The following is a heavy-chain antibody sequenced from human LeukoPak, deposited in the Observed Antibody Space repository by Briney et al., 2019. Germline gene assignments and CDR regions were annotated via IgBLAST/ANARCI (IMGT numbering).Heavy chain of an antibody. D-gene: IGHD3-10*01. V-gene: IGHV1-46*01. CDR3: ASTVLLLWYIDI. J-gene: IGHJ3*02. Sequence: ASVKVSCKASGYSFTSYYMHWVRQAPGQGLEWMGIINPSGGSTSYAQKFQGRVTMTRDMSTSTVYMELSSLRSEDTAVYYCASTVLLLWYIDIWGQGTMVTVSS. CDR2: INPSGGST. CDR1: GYSFTSYY.